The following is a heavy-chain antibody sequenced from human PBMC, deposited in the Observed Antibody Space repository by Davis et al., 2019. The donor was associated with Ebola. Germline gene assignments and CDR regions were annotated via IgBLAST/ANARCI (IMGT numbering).Heavy chain of an antibody. CDR3: ARVSGWFRELGYWFDP. D-gene: IGHD3-10*01. V-gene: IGHV1-8*01. J-gene: IGHJ5*02. CDR1: GYTFTSYD. CDR2: MNPNSGNT. Sequence: AASVKVSCKASGYTFTSYDINWVRQANGQGLEWMGWMNPNSGNTGFAQKFQGRVTMTRNISITTAYLELSSLGSEDTAVYYCARVSGWFRELGYWFDPWGQGTLVTVSS.